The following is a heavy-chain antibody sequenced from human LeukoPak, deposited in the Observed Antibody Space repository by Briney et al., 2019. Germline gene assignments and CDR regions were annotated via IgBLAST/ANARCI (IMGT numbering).Heavy chain of an antibody. Sequence: SETLSLTCAVSGVSISSGFCWGLIRRPPGKGLEWMGTIHYAESTYYNPSLNNLLTISMDTSKNHFSLKLSSVTAADTALYYCARGRGRHVGTRWHPDTHHDYWGQGILVTVSS. CDR1: GVSISSGFC. CDR2: IHYAEST. V-gene: IGHV4-38-2*01. D-gene: IGHD4-23*01. J-gene: IGHJ4*02. CDR3: ARGRGRHVGTRWHPDTHHDY.